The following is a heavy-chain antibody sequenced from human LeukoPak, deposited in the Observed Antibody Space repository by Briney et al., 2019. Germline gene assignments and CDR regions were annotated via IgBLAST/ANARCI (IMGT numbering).Heavy chain of an antibody. V-gene: IGHV4-28*01. CDR2: FYYSGST. Sequence: SETLSLTCAVSGYSISTGNWWGWIRQPPGKGLEWIGYFYYSGSTFYDPSLKSRVPMSVDTSNNQFSLKLSSVTAVDSAVYYCARNDYESSGFDFGGQGALVTVSS. CDR1: GYSISTGNW. D-gene: IGHD3-22*01. CDR3: ARNDYESSGFDF. J-gene: IGHJ4*02.